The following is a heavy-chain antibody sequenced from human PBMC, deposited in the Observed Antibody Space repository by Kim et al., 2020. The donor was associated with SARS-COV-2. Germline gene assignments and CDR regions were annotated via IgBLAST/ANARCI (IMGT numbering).Heavy chain of an antibody. CDR2: IIPIFGTA. D-gene: IGHD3-10*01. CDR3: ARSAITMVRGVKGGGSYYYGMDV. V-gene: IGHV1-69*13. Sequence: SVKVSCKASGGTFSSYAISWVRQAPGQGLEWMGGIIPIFGTANYAQKFQGRVTITADESTSTAYMELSSLRSEDTAVYYCARSAITMVRGVKGGGSYYYGMDVWGQGTTVTVSS. J-gene: IGHJ6*02. CDR1: GGTFSSYA.